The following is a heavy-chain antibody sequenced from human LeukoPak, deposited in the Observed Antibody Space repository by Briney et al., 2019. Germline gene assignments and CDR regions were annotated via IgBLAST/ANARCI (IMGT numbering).Heavy chain of an antibody. J-gene: IGHJ5*02. CDR3: ARDLRCSGGSCYSVSWFDP. CDR2: IYTSGST. CDR1: GGSISSGSYY. Sequence: PSETLSLTCTVSGGSISSGSYYWSWIRQPAGKGLEWIGRIYTSGSTNYNPSLKSRVTISVDTSKNQFSLKLSSVTAADTAVYYCARDLRCSGGSCYSVSWFDPWGQGTLVTVSS. V-gene: IGHV4-61*02. D-gene: IGHD2-15*01.